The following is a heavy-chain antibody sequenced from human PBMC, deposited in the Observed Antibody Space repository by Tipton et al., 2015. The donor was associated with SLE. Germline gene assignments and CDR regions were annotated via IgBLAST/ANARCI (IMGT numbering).Heavy chain of an antibody. CDR3: ARTPGSGWQYYFDY. CDR1: GGSIRRHF. Sequence: LRLSCTVSGGSIRRHFWSWLRQPPGKGLEWIGYIYYTGSTDSNPSLRSRVTMSVDTSKNQFSLRLSSVTAADAAVYFCARTPGSGWQYYFDYWGQGTLVTVSS. CDR2: IYYTGST. D-gene: IGHD6-19*01. J-gene: IGHJ4*02. V-gene: IGHV4-59*11.